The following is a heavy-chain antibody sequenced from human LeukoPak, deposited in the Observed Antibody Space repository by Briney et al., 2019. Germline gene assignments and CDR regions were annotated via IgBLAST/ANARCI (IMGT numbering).Heavy chain of an antibody. CDR3: ARDCGYSSSWRYPTKYFQH. V-gene: IGHV3-21*01. D-gene: IGHD6-13*01. CDR2: ISSSSSYI. CDR1: GFTFSSYS. Sequence: PGGSLRLSCAASGFTFSSYSMNWVRQAPGKGLEWVSSISSSSSYIYYADSVKGRFTISRDNAKNSLYLQMNSLRAEDTAVYYCARDCGYSSSWRYPTKYFQHWGQGTLVTVSS. J-gene: IGHJ1*01.